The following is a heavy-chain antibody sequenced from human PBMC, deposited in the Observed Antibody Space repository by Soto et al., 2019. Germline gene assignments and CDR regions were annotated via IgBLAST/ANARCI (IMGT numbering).Heavy chain of an antibody. V-gene: IGHV1-18*01. J-gene: IGHJ5*02. D-gene: IGHD2-15*01. Sequence: QVQLVQSGAEVKKPGASVKVSCKASGYTFTTHGISWVRQAPGQGLEWMGGVSGDNGHTNYAQSLQGRGTMTTDTSPNTAYMELRSLRSDDTAVYYCARDLGYCRSGTCYREWFDPWGQGTLVTVSS. CDR1: GYTFTTHG. CDR2: VSGDNGHT. CDR3: ARDLGYCRSGTCYREWFDP.